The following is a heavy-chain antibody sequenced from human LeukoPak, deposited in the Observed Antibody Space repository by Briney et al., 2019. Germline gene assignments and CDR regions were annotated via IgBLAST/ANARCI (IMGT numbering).Heavy chain of an antibody. CDR2: IYPGDSDT. V-gene: IGHV5-51*01. CDR3: ARSPMGWGYGMDV. D-gene: IGHD3-10*01. CDR1: GYSFTSYW. Sequence: GESLKISCTGSGYSFTSYWIGWVRQMPGKGLEWMGIIYPGDSDTRYSPSFEGQVTISADKSISTAYLQWSSLKASDTAKYYCARSPMGWGYGMDVWGQGTTVTVSS. J-gene: IGHJ6*02.